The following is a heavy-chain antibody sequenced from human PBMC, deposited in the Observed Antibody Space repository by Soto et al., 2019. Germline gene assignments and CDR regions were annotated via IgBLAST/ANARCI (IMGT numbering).Heavy chain of an antibody. CDR2: IYWDDDK. CDR1: GFSLSTSGVG. D-gene: IGHD1-20*01. J-gene: IGHJ4*02. CDR3: AHRVVPATQYNWTGGHFDC. Sequence: QITLKESGPTLVKPTQTLTLTCTFSGFSLSTSGVGVGWIRQPPGEALEWLVLIYWDDDKGYSPSLTSRLAITKDTPKNQVVLTMINMDPVDTATYFCAHRVVPATQYNWTGGHFDCWGQGILVTVSS. V-gene: IGHV2-5*02.